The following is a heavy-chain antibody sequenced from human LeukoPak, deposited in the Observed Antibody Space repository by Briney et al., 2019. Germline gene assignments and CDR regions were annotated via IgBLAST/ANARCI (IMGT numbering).Heavy chain of an antibody. CDR1: GGSISSYY. CDR3: ARGPSNYYDSIYQYFQH. CDR2: IYYSGST. V-gene: IGHV4-59*12. Sequence: SETLSLTCTVSGGSISSYYWSWIRQPPGMGLEWIGYIYYSGSTNYNPSLKSRVTISVDTSKNQFSLKLSSVTAADTAVYYCARGPSNYYDSIYQYFQHWGQGTLVTVSS. D-gene: IGHD3-22*01. J-gene: IGHJ1*01.